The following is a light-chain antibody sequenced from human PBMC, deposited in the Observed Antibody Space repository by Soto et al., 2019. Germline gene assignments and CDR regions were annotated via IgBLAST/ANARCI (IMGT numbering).Light chain of an antibody. J-gene: IGKJ5*01. CDR3: QNYHLALGT. CDR1: QDIINH. CDR2: GAS. Sequence: DIQMTQSPSSLSASVGDTVTITCRASQDIINHLAWYQQRPGKVPNLLIYGASTLHSGAPSRFRGSGSGTHFTLTISSLQPEDVATYYCQNYHLALGTFGQGTRLEIK. V-gene: IGKV1-27*01.